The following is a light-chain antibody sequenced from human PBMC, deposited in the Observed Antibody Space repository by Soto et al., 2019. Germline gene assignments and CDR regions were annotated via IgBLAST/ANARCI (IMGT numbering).Light chain of an antibody. CDR3: QQYGDSPWT. J-gene: IGKJ1*01. V-gene: IGKV3-20*01. Sequence: EILLTQSPGTLSLSPGERATLSCRASQSVGSNLAWYQQKPGQAPRLLIYGASSRATGIPDRFSGSGSGTDFTLTISRLVPEDFAVYYCQQYGDSPWTFGQGTKVDIK. CDR2: GAS. CDR1: QSVGSN.